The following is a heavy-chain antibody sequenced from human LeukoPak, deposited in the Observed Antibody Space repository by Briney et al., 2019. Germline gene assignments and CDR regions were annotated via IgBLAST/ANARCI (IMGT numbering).Heavy chain of an antibody. CDR1: GFTVSSNY. Sequence: PGGSLRLSCAASGFTVSSNYMSWVRQAPGKGLEGVSVIYSGGSTYYADSVKGRFTISRDNSKNTLYLQMNSLRAEDTAVYYCARSYGDYAGINWFDPWGQGTLVTVSS. J-gene: IGHJ5*02. V-gene: IGHV3-53*01. CDR3: ARSYGDYAGINWFDP. D-gene: IGHD4-17*01. CDR2: IYSGGST.